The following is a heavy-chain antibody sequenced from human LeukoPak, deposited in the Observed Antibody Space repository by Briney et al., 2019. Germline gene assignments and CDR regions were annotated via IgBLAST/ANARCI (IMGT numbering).Heavy chain of an antibody. V-gene: IGHV1-58*02. D-gene: IGHD4-17*01. CDR3: AATTGNPYWFLGFGYYYYYMDV. CDR2: IVVGSGNT. CDR1: GFTFTSSA. J-gene: IGHJ6*03. Sequence: SVKVSCKASGFTFTSSAMQWVRQARGQRLEWIGWIVVGSGNTNYAQKFQERVTITRDMSTSTAYMELSSLRSEDTAVYYCAATTGNPYWFLGFGYYYYYMDVWGKGTTVTISS.